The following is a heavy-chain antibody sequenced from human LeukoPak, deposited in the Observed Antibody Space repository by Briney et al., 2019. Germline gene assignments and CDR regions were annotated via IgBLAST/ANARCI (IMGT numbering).Heavy chain of an antibody. CDR3: AKDPIHEEGRWAYNWFDP. J-gene: IGHJ5*02. CDR1: GFTFSSYA. CDR2: IIGSGGST. V-gene: IGHV3-23*01. Sequence: GGCLRLSCAASGFTFSSYAMSWVRQAPGKGLEWVSAIIGSGGSTYYADSVKGRFTISRDNSKNTLYLQMNSLRAEDTAVYYCAKDPIHEEGRWAYNWFDPWGQGTLVTVSS. D-gene: IGHD4-23*01.